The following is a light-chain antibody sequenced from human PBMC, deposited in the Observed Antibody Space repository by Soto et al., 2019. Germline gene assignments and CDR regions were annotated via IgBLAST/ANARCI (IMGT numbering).Light chain of an antibody. V-gene: IGLV2-23*01. J-gene: IGLJ1*01. CDR2: EDS. CDR3: CSYAGSSTYV. CDR1: SSDVGSYNF. Sequence: QSALTQPASVSGSPGQSITISCTGTSSDVGSYNFVSWYQHHPGKAPKLMIYEDSKRPSGVSNRFSGSKSGNTASLTISGLQAEDEADYYCCSYAGSSTYVFGTGTKVTVL.